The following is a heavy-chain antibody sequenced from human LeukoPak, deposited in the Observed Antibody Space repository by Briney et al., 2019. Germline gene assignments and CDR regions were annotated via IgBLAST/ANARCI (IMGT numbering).Heavy chain of an antibody. J-gene: IGHJ4*02. CDR2: INQDGSEK. CDR3: AKDRRYYDSSGQFGDY. CDR1: GFIFRNYW. Sequence: GGSLRLSCEVSGFIFRNYWMDWVRQAPGRGLEWVANINQDGSEKYFVDSVKGRFTISRDNSKNSLYLQMNSLRTEDTALYYCAKDRRYYDSSGQFGDYWGQGTLVTVSS. D-gene: IGHD3-22*01. V-gene: IGHV3-7*03.